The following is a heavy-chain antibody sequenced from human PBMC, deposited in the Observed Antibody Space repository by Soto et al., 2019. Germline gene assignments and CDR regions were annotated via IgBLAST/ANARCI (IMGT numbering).Heavy chain of an antibody. J-gene: IGHJ3*02. CDR1: GGTFSSYA. V-gene: IGHV1-69*13. CDR2: IIPIFGTA. CDR3: ARDGGDSVVVPAAIRASFDI. Sequence: ASVKVSCKASGGTFSSYAISWVRQAPGQGLEWMGGIIPIFGTANYAQKFQGRVMITADESTSTAYMELSSLRSEDTAVYYCARDGGDSVVVPAAIRASFDIWGQGTMVTVSS. D-gene: IGHD2-2*02.